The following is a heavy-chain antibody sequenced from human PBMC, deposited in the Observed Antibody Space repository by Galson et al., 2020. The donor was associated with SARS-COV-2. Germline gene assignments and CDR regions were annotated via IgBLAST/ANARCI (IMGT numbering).Heavy chain of an antibody. CDR3: AKDASRVCVTGDCATSFDY. D-gene: IGHD2-21*02. CDR1: GFTFDDYV. Sequence: GGSLRLSCAASGFTFDDYVIHWVRQAPGKGLEWVSLISPDGGWTFYADSVRGRFTISRDNSKNSLYLQMNSLRPDDTALYYCAKDASRVCVTGDCATSFDYWGQGGLVTVSS. V-gene: IGHV3-43*02. CDR2: ISPDGGWT. J-gene: IGHJ4*02.